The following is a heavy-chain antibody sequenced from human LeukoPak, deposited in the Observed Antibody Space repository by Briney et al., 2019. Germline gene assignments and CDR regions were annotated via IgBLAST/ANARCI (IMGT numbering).Heavy chain of an antibody. J-gene: IGHJ5*02. CDR3: ARLSQGEQPGEVWFDP. CDR1: GGSISSCY. Sequence: SETLSLTCTVSGGSISSCYWSWIRQPPGKGLEWIGYIYTSGGTNYNPSLKSRVTISVDTSKNQFSLKLSSVTAADTAVYYCARLSQGEQPGEVWFDPWGQGTLVTVSS. D-gene: IGHD3-16*01. V-gene: IGHV4-4*09. CDR2: IYTSGGT.